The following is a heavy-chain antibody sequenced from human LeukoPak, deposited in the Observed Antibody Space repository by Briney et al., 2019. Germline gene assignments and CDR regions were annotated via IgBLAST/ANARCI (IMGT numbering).Heavy chain of an antibody. V-gene: IGHV1-18*01. D-gene: IGHD3-22*01. CDR3: AREDYYDSSGYPNWFDP. J-gene: IGHJ5*02. CDR1: GYTFTSYG. Sequence: ASVKVSCKASGYTFTSYGISWVRQAPGQGLEWMGWISAYNGNIKYAQRLQDRVTMTTDTSTSTAYMELRSLRSEDTAVYYCAREDYYDSSGYPNWFDPWGQGTLVTVSS. CDR2: ISAYNGNI.